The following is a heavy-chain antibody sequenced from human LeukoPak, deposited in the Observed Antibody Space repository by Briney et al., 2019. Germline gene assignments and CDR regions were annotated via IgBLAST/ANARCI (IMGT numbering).Heavy chain of an antibody. CDR2: IYYSGST. J-gene: IGHJ5*02. Sequence: PSETLSLTCTVSGGSISSYYWSWIRQPPGKGLEWIGYIYYSGSTNYNPSLKSRVTISVDTSKNQFSLNLSSVTAADTAVYYCARTSDFWSTFDPWGQGTLVTVSS. D-gene: IGHD3-3*01. CDR3: ARTSDFWSTFDP. CDR1: GGSISSYY. V-gene: IGHV4-59*12.